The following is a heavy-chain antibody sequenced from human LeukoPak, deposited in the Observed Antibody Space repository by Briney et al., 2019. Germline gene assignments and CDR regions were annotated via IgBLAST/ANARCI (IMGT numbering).Heavy chain of an antibody. D-gene: IGHD6-19*01. J-gene: IGHJ4*02. CDR3: AKGAWCDY. V-gene: IGHV3-23*01. CDR2: ISSDSNT. CDR1: GFTVRTYT. Sequence: GFLRLSCAASGFTVRTYTMSWVRQAPGKGLEWVSIISSDSNTYYADSVKGRFTISRDNAKNTLFLQMNSLRAEDTAIYYCAKGAWCDYWGQGTLVTVSS.